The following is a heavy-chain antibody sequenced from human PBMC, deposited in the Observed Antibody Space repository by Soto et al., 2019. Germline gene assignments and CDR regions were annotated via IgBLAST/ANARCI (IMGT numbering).Heavy chain of an antibody. CDR3: ARGLGY. V-gene: IGHV4-34*01. J-gene: IGHJ4*02. CDR1: GGSFSGYY. D-gene: IGHD3-16*01. CDR2: INHSGST. Sequence: SETVSLTCAVYGGSFSGYYWSWIRQPPGKGLEWIGEINHSGSTNYNPSLKSRVTISVDTSKNQFSLKLSSVTAADTAVYYCARGLGYWGQGTLVTVSS.